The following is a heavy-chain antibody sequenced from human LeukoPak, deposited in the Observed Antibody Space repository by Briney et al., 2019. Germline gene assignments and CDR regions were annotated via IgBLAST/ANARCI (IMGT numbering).Heavy chain of an antibody. J-gene: IGHJ3*02. CDR3: ARYLGRQSAFDI. V-gene: IGHV1-18*01. CDR1: GNTFTSYT. D-gene: IGHD3-9*01. Sequence: ASVKVSCKASGNTFTSYTISWVRQAPGQGLEWMGWISTYSGNTNYGQQLQGRVAMTTDISTSTAYMELRSLRSDDTAVYYCARYLGRQSAFDIWGQGTMVTVSS. CDR2: ISTYSGNT.